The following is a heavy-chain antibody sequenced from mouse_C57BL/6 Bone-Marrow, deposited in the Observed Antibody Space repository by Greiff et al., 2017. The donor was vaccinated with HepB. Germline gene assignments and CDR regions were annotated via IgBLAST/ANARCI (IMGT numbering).Heavy chain of an antibody. J-gene: IGHJ1*03. CDR3: TTDYYGSRYFDV. D-gene: IGHD1-1*01. CDR1: GFNIKDDY. CDR2: IDAENGDT. V-gene: IGHV14-4*01. Sequence: VQLQQSGAELVRPGASVKLSCTASGFNIKDDYMHWVKQRPEQGLEWIGWIDAENGDTEYASKFQGKATITADTSSNTAYLQLSSLTSEDTAVYYCTTDYYGSRYFDVWGTGTTVTVSS.